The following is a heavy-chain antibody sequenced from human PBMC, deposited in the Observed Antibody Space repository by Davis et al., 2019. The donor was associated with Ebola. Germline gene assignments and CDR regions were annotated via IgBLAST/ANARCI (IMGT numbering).Heavy chain of an antibody. D-gene: IGHD3-22*01. CDR2: ISSSSSYI. CDR1: GFTFSSYS. CDR3: ARDRQYDSSGYPLAFDI. Sequence: GESLKISCAASGFTFSSYSMNWVRQAPGKGLEWVSSISSSSSYIYYADSVKGRFTISRDNSKNTLYLQMNSLRAEDTAVYYCARDRQYDSSGYPLAFDIWGQGTMVTVSS. J-gene: IGHJ3*02. V-gene: IGHV3-21*01.